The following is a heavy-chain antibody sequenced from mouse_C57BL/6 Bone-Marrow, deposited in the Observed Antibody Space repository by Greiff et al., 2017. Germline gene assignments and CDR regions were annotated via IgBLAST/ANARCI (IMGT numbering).Heavy chain of an antibody. CDR3: VSHSNYDAMDY. J-gene: IGHJ4*01. V-gene: IGHV10-1*01. CDR1: GFSFNTYA. CDR2: IRSKSNNYAT. Sequence: GGGLVQPKGSLKLSCAASGFSFNTYAMNWVRQAPGKGLEWVARIRSKSNNYATYYADSVIDRFTISRDDSESMRYLQMNNLKTEDTAMYYCVSHSNYDAMDYWGQGTSVTVSS. D-gene: IGHD2-5*01.